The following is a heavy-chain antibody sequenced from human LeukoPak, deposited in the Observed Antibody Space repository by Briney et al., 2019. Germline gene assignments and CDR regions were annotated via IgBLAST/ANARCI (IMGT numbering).Heavy chain of an antibody. V-gene: IGHV4-39*02. J-gene: IGHJ5*02. Sequence: SESLSLTCTISGASIRSADDSWAWIRQPPGGGLEWIVSIHSDRSPVYNPSLESRVTVSVDTSKNQFSLKLRSVTAADTAVYYCARDGCSGSSCIGNWFDPWGQGTLVTVSS. CDR3: ARDGCSGSSCIGNWFDP. CDR1: GASIRSADDS. D-gene: IGHD2-15*01. CDR2: IHSDRSP.